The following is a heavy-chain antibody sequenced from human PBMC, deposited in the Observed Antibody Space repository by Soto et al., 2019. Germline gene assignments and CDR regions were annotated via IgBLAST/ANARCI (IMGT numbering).Heavy chain of an antibody. CDR1: GFTFSSYW. J-gene: IGHJ6*03. CDR2: INSDGSST. CDR3: ASSGYEARYYYYYMDV. D-gene: IGHD5-12*01. V-gene: IGHV3-74*01. Sequence: EVQLVESGGGLVQPGGSLRLSCAASGFTFSSYWMHWVRQAPGKGLVWVSRINSDGSSTSYADSVKGRFTISRDNAKNTLYLQMNSLRAEDTAVYYCASSGYEARYYYYYMDVWGKGTTVTVSS.